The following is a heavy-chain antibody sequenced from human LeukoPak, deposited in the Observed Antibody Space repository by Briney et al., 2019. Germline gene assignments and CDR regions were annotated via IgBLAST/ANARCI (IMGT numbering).Heavy chain of an antibody. CDR3: ARIYNYYDSSGPHDAFDI. CDR1: GGSISSYY. J-gene: IGHJ3*02. D-gene: IGHD3-22*01. V-gene: IGHV4-59*08. Sequence: SETLSLTCTVSGGSISSYYWSWIRQPPGKGLEWIGYIYYSGSTNYNPSLKSRVTISVGTSKNQFSLKLSSVTAADTAVYYCARIYNYYDSSGPHDAFDIWGQGTMVTVSS. CDR2: IYYSGST.